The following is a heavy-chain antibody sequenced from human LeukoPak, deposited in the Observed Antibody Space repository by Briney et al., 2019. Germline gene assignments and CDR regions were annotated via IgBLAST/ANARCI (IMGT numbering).Heavy chain of an antibody. CDR2: INTNSGNP. D-gene: IGHD6-13*01. J-gene: IGHJ4*02. CDR1: GYTLTNYG. V-gene: IGHV7-4-1*02. CDR3: ARANEYSSSWPFDY. Sequence: ASVKVSCKASGYTLTNYGLNWVRQAPGQGLEWMGWINTNSGNPTYAQGFTGRFVFSLDTSVSTAYLQISSLKAEDTAVYYCARANEYSSSWPFDYWGQGTLVTVSS.